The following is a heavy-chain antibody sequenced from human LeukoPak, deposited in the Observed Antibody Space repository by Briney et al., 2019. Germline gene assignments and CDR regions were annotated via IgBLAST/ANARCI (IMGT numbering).Heavy chain of an antibody. CDR3: ASLRGIAAARAFDY. J-gene: IGHJ4*02. CDR2: ISSSSSTI. CDR1: GFTFSSYS. D-gene: IGHD6-13*01. V-gene: IGHV3-48*04. Sequence: GGSLRLSCAASGFTFSSYSMNWVRRAPGKGLEWVSYISSSSSTIYYADSVKGRFTISRDNAKNSLYLQMNSLRAEDTAVYYCASLRGIAAARAFDYWGQGTLVTVSS.